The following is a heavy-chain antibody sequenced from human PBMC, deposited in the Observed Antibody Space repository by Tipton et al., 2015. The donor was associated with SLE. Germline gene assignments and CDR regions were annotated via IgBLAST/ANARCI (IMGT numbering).Heavy chain of an antibody. CDR2: INHSGST. Sequence: TLSLTCAVYGGSFSGCYWSWIRQPPGKGLEWIGEINHSGSTNYNPSLKSRVTISLETSKNQFSLTLSSVTAADTAVYYCARGREDRRGYYLDYWGQGTLVTVSS. CDR3: ARGREDRRGYYLDY. CDR1: GGSFSGCY. V-gene: IGHV4-34*01. D-gene: IGHD3-22*01. J-gene: IGHJ4*02.